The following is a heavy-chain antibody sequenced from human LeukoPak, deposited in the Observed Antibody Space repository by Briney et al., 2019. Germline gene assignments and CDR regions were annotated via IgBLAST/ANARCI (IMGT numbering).Heavy chain of an antibody. CDR2: INDSGST. Sequence: SETLPLTCAVYGGSFSGYYWSWIRQPPGKGLEWIGEINDSGSTNCNPSLKSRVTISVDTSKNQFSLKLSSVTAADTAVYYCARVIDYDSSGHYLGYWGKGTLVTVSS. CDR3: ARVIDYDSSGHYLGY. CDR1: GGSFSGYY. V-gene: IGHV4-34*01. J-gene: IGHJ4*02. D-gene: IGHD3-22*01.